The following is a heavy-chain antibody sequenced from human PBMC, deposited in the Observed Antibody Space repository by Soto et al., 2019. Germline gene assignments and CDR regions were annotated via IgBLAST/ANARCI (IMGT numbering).Heavy chain of an antibody. D-gene: IGHD5-12*01. CDR3: ARGPPGQLVATIREDFEY. J-gene: IGHJ4*02. Sequence: PSETLSLTCAVYGGSFSGYYWSWIRQPPGKGLEWIGEINHSGSTNYNPSLKSRVTISVDTSKNQFSLKLSSVAAADTAVYYCARGPPGQLVATIREDFEYLGPATLVNVS. CDR1: GGSFSGYY. CDR2: INHSGST. V-gene: IGHV4-34*01.